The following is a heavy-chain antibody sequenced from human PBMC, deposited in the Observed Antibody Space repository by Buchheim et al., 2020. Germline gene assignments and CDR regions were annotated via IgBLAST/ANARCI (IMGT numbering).Heavy chain of an antibody. CDR1: GFTFSSYA. J-gene: IGHJ4*02. CDR3: AKADSSSWYAEWLSFGY. V-gene: IGHV3-23*01. D-gene: IGHD6-13*01. CDR2: ISGSGGST. Sequence: EVQLLESGGGLVQPGGSLRLSCAASGFTFSSYAMSWVRQAPGKGLEWVSAISGSGGSTYYADSVKGRFTISRDNSKNTLYLQMNSLRAEDTAVYYRAKADSSSWYAEWLSFGYWGQGTL.